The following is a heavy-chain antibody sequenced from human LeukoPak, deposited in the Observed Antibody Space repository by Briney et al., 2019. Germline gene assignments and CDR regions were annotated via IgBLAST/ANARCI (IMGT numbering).Heavy chain of an antibody. CDR1: GGTFSSYA. V-gene: IGHV1-69*13. Sequence: SVKVSCKASGGTFSSYAISWVRQAPGQGLEWMGGIIPIFGTANYAQKFQGRVTITADESTSTAYMELSSLRSEDTAVYYCARGARNSYGLISGGMDVWGQGTTVTVSS. CDR3: ARGARNSYGLISGGMDV. J-gene: IGHJ6*02. D-gene: IGHD5-18*01. CDR2: IIPIFGTA.